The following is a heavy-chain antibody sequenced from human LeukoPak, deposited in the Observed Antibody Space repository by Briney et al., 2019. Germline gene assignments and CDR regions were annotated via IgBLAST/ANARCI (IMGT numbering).Heavy chain of an antibody. CDR3: ARAPQLRNKITMVRGVRGMDV. J-gene: IGHJ6*02. CDR1: GGSFSGYY. Sequence: SETLSLTCAVYGGSFSGYYWSWLRQPPGKGLEWIGEINHSGSTNYNPSLKSRATISVDTSKNQFSLKLSSVTAADTAVYYCARAPQLRNKITMVRGVRGMDVWGQGTTVTVSS. D-gene: IGHD3-10*01. CDR2: INHSGST. V-gene: IGHV4-34*01.